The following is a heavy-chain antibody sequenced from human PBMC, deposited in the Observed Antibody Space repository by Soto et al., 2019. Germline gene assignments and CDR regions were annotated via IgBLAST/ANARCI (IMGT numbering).Heavy chain of an antibody. CDR1: GGSISSSSYY. Sequence: SETLSLTCTVSGGSISSSSYYWGWIRQPPGKGLEWIGSIYYSGSTYYNPSLKSRVTISVDTSKNQFSLKLTSVTAADTAVYYCVAYDSSGYDAFDIWGQGTMVTVSS. J-gene: IGHJ3*02. V-gene: IGHV4-39*01. CDR3: VAYDSSGYDAFDI. D-gene: IGHD3-22*01. CDR2: IYYSGST.